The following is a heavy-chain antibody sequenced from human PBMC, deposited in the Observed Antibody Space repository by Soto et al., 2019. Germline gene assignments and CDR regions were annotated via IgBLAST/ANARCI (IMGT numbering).Heavy chain of an antibody. J-gene: IGHJ6*02. Sequence: GGSLRLSCAASGFTFSSYAMSWVRQAPGKGLEWVSAISGSGGSTYYADSVKGRFTISRDNSKNTLYLQMNSLRAEDTAVYYCAKGVTIFGVVISYGMDVWGQGTTVTVSS. V-gene: IGHV3-23*01. CDR3: AKGVTIFGVVISYGMDV. D-gene: IGHD3-3*01. CDR2: ISGSGGST. CDR1: GFTFSSYA.